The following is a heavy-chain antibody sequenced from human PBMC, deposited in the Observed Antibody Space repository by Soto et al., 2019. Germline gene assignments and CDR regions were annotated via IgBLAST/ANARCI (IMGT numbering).Heavy chain of an antibody. CDR1: GGSITTSSYN. CDR2: IYYDGST. CDR3: ARFYGNAFYV. D-gene: IGHD3-10*01. Sequence: QLQLQESGPGLVKPSETLSLTCSVSGGSITTSSYNWDWIRQPPGKGLEWIGTIYYDGSTSYNPSLKRQVTLSVDTSKKHFALKVNSVTAPDTAVYYCARFYGNAFYVCGRGTVGTVSS. V-gene: IGHV4-39*02. J-gene: IGHJ3*01.